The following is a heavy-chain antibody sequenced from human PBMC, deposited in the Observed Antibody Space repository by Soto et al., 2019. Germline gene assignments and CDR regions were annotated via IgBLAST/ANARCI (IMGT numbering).Heavy chain of an antibody. CDR2: ISAYNGNT. CDR3: ARVALYDYGDYGGPYYMDV. J-gene: IGHJ6*03. Sequence: QVQLVQSGAEVKKPGASVKVSCKASGYTFTSYGISWVRQAPGQGLEWMGWISAYNGNTNYAQKLQGRVTMTTDTSTSTAYMELRSLRSDDTAVYYCARVALYDYGDYGGPYYMDVWGKGTTVTVSS. V-gene: IGHV1-18*01. CDR1: GYTFTSYG. D-gene: IGHD4-17*01.